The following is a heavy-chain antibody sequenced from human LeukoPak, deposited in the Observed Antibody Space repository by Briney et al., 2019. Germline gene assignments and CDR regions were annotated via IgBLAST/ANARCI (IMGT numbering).Heavy chain of an antibody. V-gene: IGHV3-48*04. CDR1: GFTFSSYS. CDR3: ARDYCSIASCRFDY. D-gene: IGHD2-2*01. CDR2: ISSTSSTI. J-gene: IGHJ4*02. Sequence: PGGSLRLSCAASGFTFSSYSMNWVRQAPGKGLEWVSYISSTSSTIYYAASVKGRFTISRDTAKNSLYLQMNSLRAEDTAVYYCARDYCSIASCRFDYWGQGTLVTVSS.